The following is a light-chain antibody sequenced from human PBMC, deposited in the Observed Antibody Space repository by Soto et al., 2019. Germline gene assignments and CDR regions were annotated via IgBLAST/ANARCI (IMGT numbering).Light chain of an antibody. J-gene: IGLJ1*01. V-gene: IGLV2-14*03. CDR3: SSYTSSSTPV. CDR2: DVS. Sequence: QSALTQPASVSGSPGQSITISCTGTSSDVGGYNFVSWYQQHPGKVPKLMIFDVSSRPSGVSDRFSGSKSGNTASLTISGLQAEDEGDYYCSSYTSSSTPVFGSGTKLTVL. CDR1: SSDVGGYNF.